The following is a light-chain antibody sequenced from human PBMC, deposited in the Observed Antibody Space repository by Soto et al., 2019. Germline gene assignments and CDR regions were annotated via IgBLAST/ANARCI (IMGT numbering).Light chain of an antibody. V-gene: IGKV3D-20*02. CDR1: QSVSSTY. CDR2: DAS. CDR3: QQYNNWPIT. J-gene: IGKJ5*01. Sequence: EIVLTQSPGTLSLSPGERATLSCRASQSVSSTYLAWYQQKPGQAPRLLIYDASNRATGIPARFSGSGSGTDFTLTISSLEPEDFAVYYCQQYNNWPITFGQGTRLEI.